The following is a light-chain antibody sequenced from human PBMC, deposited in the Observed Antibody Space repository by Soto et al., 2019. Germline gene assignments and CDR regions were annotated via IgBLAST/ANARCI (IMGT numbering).Light chain of an antibody. J-gene: IGKJ5*01. CDR2: GAS. V-gene: IGKV3-15*01. CDR1: QSVRTK. Sequence: EIVMTQSPDTLYVSPGEGATLSCRASQSVRTKLAWYQQKAGQAPRLLIYGASTRATGIPDRFRGSGSGTEFTLTISSLQSEDFAVYYCQQYNSWPPITFGQGTRREIK. CDR3: QQYNSWPPIT.